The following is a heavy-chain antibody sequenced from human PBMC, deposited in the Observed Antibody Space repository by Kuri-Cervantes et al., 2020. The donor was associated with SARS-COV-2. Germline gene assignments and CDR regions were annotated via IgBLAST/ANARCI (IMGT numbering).Heavy chain of an antibody. CDR2: VHYSGTT. Sequence: SETLSLTCDVSGDSISSTYWSWIRQPPGRGLEWIGFVHYSGTTSYSPSLKSRVTISADTSKNQFSLNLSSVTAADTAVYYCARGIALAGAKYFDYWGQGTLVTVSS. CDR3: ARGIALAGAKYFDY. V-gene: IGHV4-59*08. D-gene: IGHD6-19*01. J-gene: IGHJ4*02. CDR1: GDSISSTY.